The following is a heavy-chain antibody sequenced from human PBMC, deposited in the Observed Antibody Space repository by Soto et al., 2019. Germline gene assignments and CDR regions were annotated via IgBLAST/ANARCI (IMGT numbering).Heavy chain of an antibody. Sequence: QVQLVQSGAEVKKPGSSVEVCCKASGGTFSSYTISWVRQAPGQGLEWMGRIIPILGIANYAQKFQGRVTITADKSTSTAYMELSSLRSEDTAVYYCARRRATQAGFDYWGQGTLVTVSS. D-gene: IGHD5-12*01. V-gene: IGHV1-69*02. CDR1: GGTFSSYT. J-gene: IGHJ4*02. CDR3: ARRRATQAGFDY. CDR2: IIPILGIA.